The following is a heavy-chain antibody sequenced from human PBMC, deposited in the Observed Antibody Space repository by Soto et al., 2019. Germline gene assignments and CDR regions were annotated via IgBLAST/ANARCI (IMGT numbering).Heavy chain of an antibody. V-gene: IGHV3-49*03. J-gene: IGHJ5*02. CDR2: VRRKANGGTT. D-gene: IGHD3-10*01. Sequence: GGSLRLSCTASGFTFSDYGMSWSRQAPGKGLEWLGFVRRKANGGTTEYAASVKGRFTISRDDSKSIAYLQMDSLKTDDTAVYYCTRIGEYSKGGPWGQGTLVPVYS. CDR3: TRIGEYSKGGP. CDR1: GFTFSDYG.